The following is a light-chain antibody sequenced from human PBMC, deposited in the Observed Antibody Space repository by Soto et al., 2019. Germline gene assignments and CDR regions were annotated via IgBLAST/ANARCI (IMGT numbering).Light chain of an antibody. CDR1: ESVNAN. J-gene: IGKJ1*01. CDR3: QQYNTWLWT. Sequence: EVVMTQSPATLSESPGERATLSCRASESVNANLAWYQQKPGQAPRLLIHGASNRATGSPARFSGSGFGTEFILSISSLQCGDFAVYYCQQYNTWLWTFGHGIMVEIK. CDR2: GAS. V-gene: IGKV3-15*01.